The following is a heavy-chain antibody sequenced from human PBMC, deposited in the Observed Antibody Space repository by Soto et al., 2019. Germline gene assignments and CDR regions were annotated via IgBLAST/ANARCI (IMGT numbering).Heavy chain of an antibody. CDR1: GYNFINYG. Sequence: ASVKVSCKASGYNFINYGITWVRQAPGQGLEWMGWISVHNGNIKYAQKLQGRVTMTTDTSTSTAYMELRSLRSDDTAVYYCVRDLDGSGSYYTDYWGPGTVVTASS. CDR3: VRDLDGSGSYYTDY. CDR2: ISVHNGNI. J-gene: IGHJ4*02. V-gene: IGHV1-18*01. D-gene: IGHD3-10*01.